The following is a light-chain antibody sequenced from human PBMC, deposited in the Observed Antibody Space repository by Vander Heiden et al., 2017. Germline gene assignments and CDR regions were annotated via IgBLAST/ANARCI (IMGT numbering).Light chain of an antibody. CDR1: NSDVFGYNY. CDR3: SSYTSSSTLYG. V-gene: IGLV2-14*01. J-gene: IGLJ1*01. CDR2: EVS. Sequence: QSALTQPASVSGSPGQSITISCTGTNSDVFGYNYVSWYQQHPGKDPKLMIYEVSNRPSGVSNRFSGSKSGNTASLTISGLQAEDEADYYCSSYTSSSTLYGFGTGTKVTVL.